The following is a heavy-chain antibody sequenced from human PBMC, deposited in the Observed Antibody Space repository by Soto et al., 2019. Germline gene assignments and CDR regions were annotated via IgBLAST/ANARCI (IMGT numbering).Heavy chain of an antibody. CDR3: ARATSFSGHHGY. CDR1: GGSFSSGGYY. D-gene: IGHD2-8*02. Sequence: QLQLQESGPGLVKPSQTLSLACTVSGGSFSSGGYYWSWIRQLPGKGLEWIGYIYYSGSTYYNPSPKSRFTGSLDTSKTPFSLKLSSVTAADTAVYYCARATSFSGHHGYWGQGTLVTVSS. J-gene: IGHJ4*02. V-gene: IGHV4-31*03. CDR2: IYYSGST.